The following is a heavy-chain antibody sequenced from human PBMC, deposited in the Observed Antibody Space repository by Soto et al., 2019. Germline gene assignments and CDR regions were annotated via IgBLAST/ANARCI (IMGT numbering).Heavy chain of an antibody. J-gene: IGHJ6*02. CDR3: AGEPKGGAYDMDV. Sequence: QVQLVESGGGVVQPGTYLRLSCEASRLTFSAHDMHWVRQAPGKGLEWVALIWSDGSRGFYADSVKGRFTISRDNFKNTLYLQMNSLGAEDTAVYYCAGEPKGGAYDMDVWGQGTTVTVSS. D-gene: IGHD3-16*01. CDR1: RLTFSAHD. V-gene: IGHV3-33*01. CDR2: IWSDGSRG.